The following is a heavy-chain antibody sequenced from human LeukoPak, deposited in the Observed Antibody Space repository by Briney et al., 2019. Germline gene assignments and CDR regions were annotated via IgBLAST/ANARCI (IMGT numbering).Heavy chain of an antibody. CDR2: INAGNGNT. V-gene: IGHV1-3*01. J-gene: IGHJ3*02. CDR3: ARGISVNAFDI. Sequence: ASVKVSCKASGYTFTSYAMHWVRQAPGQRLEWMGWINAGNGNTKYSQKFQGRVTITRDTSASTAYMGLSSLRSEDTAVYYCARGISVNAFDIWGQGTMVTVSS. D-gene: IGHD2-15*01. CDR1: GYTFTSYA.